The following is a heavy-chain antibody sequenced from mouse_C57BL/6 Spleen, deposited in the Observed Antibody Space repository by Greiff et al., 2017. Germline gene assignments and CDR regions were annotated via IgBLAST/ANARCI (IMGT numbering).Heavy chain of an antibody. J-gene: IGHJ3*01. CDR1: GFNIKNTY. Sequence: VQLKQSVAELVRPGASVKLSCTASGFNIKNTYMHWVKQRPEQGLEWIGRIDPANGNTKYAPKFQGKATITADTSSNTAYLQLSSLTSEDTAIYYCAPHYYGSSAGFAYWGQGTLVTVSA. D-gene: IGHD1-1*01. V-gene: IGHV14-3*01. CDR3: APHYYGSSAGFAY. CDR2: IDPANGNT.